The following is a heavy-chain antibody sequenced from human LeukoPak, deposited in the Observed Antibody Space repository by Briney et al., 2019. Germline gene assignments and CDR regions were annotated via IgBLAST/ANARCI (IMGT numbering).Heavy chain of an antibody. CDR1: GYTFTSYG. CDR2: ISAYNGNT. Sequence: ASVKVSCKASGYTFTSYGISWVRQAPGQGLEWMGWISAYNGNTNYAQKLQGRVTMTTDTSTSTAYMELRSLRSDDTAVYYCARDKWFGELLSPPADYWGQGTLVTVSS. CDR3: ARDKWFGELLSPPADY. J-gene: IGHJ4*02. D-gene: IGHD3-10*01. V-gene: IGHV1-18*01.